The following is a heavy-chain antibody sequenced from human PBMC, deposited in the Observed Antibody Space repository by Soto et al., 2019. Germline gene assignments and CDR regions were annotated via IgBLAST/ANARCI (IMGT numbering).Heavy chain of an antibody. Sequence: QVQLVQSGAEVKKSGASVKVSCKASGYTFTGYYIHWVRQAPGQGLEWMGWINANSGGTKYAQKFQGWVTMTRGTSISTADMEVSRLTSDDTALYYCAREGVPIGSAGSFYDYWGQGTLVTVSS. CDR3: AREGVPIGSAGSFYDY. J-gene: IGHJ4*02. CDR2: INANSGGT. CDR1: GYTFTGYY. D-gene: IGHD6-13*01. V-gene: IGHV1-2*04.